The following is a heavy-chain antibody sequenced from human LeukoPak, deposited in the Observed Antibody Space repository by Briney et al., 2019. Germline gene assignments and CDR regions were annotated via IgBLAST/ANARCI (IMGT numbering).Heavy chain of an antibody. CDR1: GFTFSSYW. CDR2: IRQDGGEK. J-gene: IGHJ4*01. CDR3: ARDGTAAGLYFDL. D-gene: IGHD6-13*01. Sequence: VGSLRLSCAVSGFTFSSYWMNWVRQAPGKGLEWVASIRQDGGEKSYVDSVKGRFTISRDNTKNSLYLQMSSLRAEDTAVYYCARDGTAAGLYFDLWGQGTLVTVSS. V-gene: IGHV3-7*01.